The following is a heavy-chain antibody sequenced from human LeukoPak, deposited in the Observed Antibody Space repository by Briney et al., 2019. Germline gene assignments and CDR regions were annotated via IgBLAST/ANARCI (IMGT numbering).Heavy chain of an antibody. CDR3: ARDGLRYFDWLKDYYYYYMDV. Sequence: ASVKVSCKASGYTFTSYGISWVRQAPGQGLEWMGRISAYNGNTNYAQKLQGRVTMTTDTSTSTAYMELRSLRSDDTAVYYCARDGLRYFDWLKDYYYYYMDVWGKGTTVTVSS. J-gene: IGHJ6*03. D-gene: IGHD3-9*01. V-gene: IGHV1-18*01. CDR1: GYTFTSYG. CDR2: ISAYNGNT.